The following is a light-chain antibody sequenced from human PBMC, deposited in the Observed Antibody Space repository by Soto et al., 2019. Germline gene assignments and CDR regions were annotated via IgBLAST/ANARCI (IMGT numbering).Light chain of an antibody. CDR1: QSISSH. CDR3: QQSYNTPYT. Sequence: DIQMTQSPSSLSASVGDRVTITCRASQSISSHLNWYQQKPGKAPNLLIYAAFSLHSGVPSRFSGSGSGTDFTLTISSLQPGDFASYYCQQSYNTPYTSGQGTKLEI. J-gene: IGKJ2*01. V-gene: IGKV1-39*01. CDR2: AAF.